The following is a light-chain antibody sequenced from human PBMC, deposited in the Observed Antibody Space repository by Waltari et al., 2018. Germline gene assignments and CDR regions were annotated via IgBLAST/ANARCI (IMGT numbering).Light chain of an antibody. V-gene: IGLV1-51*01. CDR1: TSNIGNNY. J-gene: IGLJ2*01. CDR3: ATWDTSLSGGV. CDR2: DYD. Sequence: HSMLTQPPSVSAAPGQEVTISCSGSTSNIGNNYVSWYQQVPGTAPKPLIYDYDARPSGIPDRFSGSKSGTSATLDITGLQTGDEADYYCATWDTSLSGGVFGGGTKLTVL.